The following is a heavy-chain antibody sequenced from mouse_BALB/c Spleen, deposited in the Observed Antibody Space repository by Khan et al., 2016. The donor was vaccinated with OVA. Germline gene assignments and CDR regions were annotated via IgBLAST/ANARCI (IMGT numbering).Heavy chain of an antibody. CDR1: GYTFTDYV. V-gene: IGHV1-77*01. J-gene: IGHJ4*01. CDR2: IYPGSGST. D-gene: IGHD2-4*01. Sequence: QVQLKESGPELVKPGASVKMSCKASGYTFTDYVISWVKQRTGQGLEWIGEIYPGSGSTYYNEKFKGKATLTADKSSNTAYMQLSSLTSEDSAVYFGARTYDYHYARDYWGQGTSVTVSS. CDR3: ARTYDYHYARDY.